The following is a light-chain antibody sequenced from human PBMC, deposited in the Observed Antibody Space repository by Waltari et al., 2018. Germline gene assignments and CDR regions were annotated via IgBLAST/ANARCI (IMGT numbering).Light chain of an antibody. CDR3: QQYNSYWT. Sequence: DIQMTQSPSTLSASVGDRVTIAFRASQSISSWLAWYQQKPGKAPKLLIYDASSLESGVPSRFSGRGSGTEFTLTISSLQPDDFATYYCQQYNSYWTFGQGTKVEIK. CDR2: DAS. CDR1: QSISSW. J-gene: IGKJ1*01. V-gene: IGKV1-5*01.